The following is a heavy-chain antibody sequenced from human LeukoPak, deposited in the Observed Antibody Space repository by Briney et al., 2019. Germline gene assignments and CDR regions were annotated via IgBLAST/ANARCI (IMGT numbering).Heavy chain of an antibody. D-gene: IGHD4-11*01. CDR2: FGISGTI. CDR1: GFTVNTYD. J-gene: IGHJ4*02. CDR3: AREYDSRARFDS. V-gene: IGHV3-48*01. Sequence: PEWSLRLSCAASGFTVNTYDMHCVRQAPGQGPEWVAYFGISGTIYYADSVRGRFTISRDNARNSLFLQMNSLRVEDTAIYYCAREYDSRARFDSWGQGTLVTVSS.